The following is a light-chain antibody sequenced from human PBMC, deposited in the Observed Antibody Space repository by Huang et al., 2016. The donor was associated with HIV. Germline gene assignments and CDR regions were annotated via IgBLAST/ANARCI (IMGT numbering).Light chain of an antibody. CDR3: QQLHSYPIT. J-gene: IGKJ5*01. V-gene: IGKV1-13*02. CDR2: GAS. Sequence: AVHLTQSPSSLSASVGDTVIISCRASQDIGTSLAWYQHKTGKAPKLLISGASSLQAGVPSRFSGDSAGTYFTLFFNDLQTEDFATYYCQQLHSYPITFGQGTRLDIK. CDR1: QDIGTS.